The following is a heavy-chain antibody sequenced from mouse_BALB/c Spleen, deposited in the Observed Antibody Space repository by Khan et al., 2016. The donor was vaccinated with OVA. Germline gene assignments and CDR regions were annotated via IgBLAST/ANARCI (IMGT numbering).Heavy chain of an antibody. V-gene: IGHV1-4*01. CDR3: VRDGAYHRNDGWFAY. CDR2: INPSNGYT. D-gene: IGHD2-14*01. Sequence: VQLHQSGAELARPGASVKMSCKASGYTFTSYTIHWIKLRPGQGLEWIGFINPSNGYTNYNQKFKDKATLTADKSSTTVYMQLSSLTSDDSAVYNCVRDGAYHRNDGWFAYWGQGTLVTVSA. CDR1: GYTFTSYT. J-gene: IGHJ3*01.